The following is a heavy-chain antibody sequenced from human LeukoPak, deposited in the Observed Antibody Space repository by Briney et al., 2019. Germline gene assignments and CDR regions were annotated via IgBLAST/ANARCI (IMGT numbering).Heavy chain of an antibody. V-gene: IGHV4-34*01. J-gene: IGHJ4*02. CDR1: GGSFSGYY. CDR3: ARFPVAAAGEYYFDY. CDR2: INHSGST. Sequence: SETLSLTCAVYGGSFSGYYWSWIRQPPGKGLEWIGEINHSGSTNYNPSLKSRVTISVDTSKNQFSLKLSSVTAADTAVYYCARFPVAAAGEYYFDYWGQGTLVTASS. D-gene: IGHD6-13*01.